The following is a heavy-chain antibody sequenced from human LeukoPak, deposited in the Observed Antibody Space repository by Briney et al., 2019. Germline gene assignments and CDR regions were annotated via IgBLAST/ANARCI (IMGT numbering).Heavy chain of an antibody. D-gene: IGHD6-19*01. CDR3: TRLGDSSGVDY. CDR2: ISYDGSNK. V-gene: IGHV3-30*04. J-gene: IGHJ4*02. CDR1: GFTFSSYA. Sequence: GGSLRLSCAASGFTFSSYAMHWVRQAPGKGLEWVAVISYDGSNKYYADSVKGRFTISRDNSKNTLYLQMNSLKTEDTAVYYCTRLGDSSGVDYWGQGTLVTVSS.